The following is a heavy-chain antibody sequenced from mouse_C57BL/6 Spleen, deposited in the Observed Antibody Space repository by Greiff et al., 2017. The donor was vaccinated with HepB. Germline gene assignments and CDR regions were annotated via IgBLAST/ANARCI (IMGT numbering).Heavy chain of an antibody. CDR1: GFNIKDYY. J-gene: IGHJ2*01. D-gene: IGHD4-1*01. CDR3: ARNWGYFDY. CDR2: IDPEDGET. Sequence: VQLQQSGAELVKPGASVKLSCTASGFNIKDYYMHWVKQRTEQGLEWIGRIDPEDGETKYAPKFQGKATITADTSDNTAYLPLSSLTSEDTAVYYCARNWGYFDYWGQGTTLTVSS. V-gene: IGHV14-2*01.